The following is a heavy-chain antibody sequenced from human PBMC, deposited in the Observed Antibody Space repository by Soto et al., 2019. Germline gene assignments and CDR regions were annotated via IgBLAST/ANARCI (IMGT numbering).Heavy chain of an antibody. J-gene: IGHJ4*02. V-gene: IGHV1-69*02. CDR3: ARAPYSSSWYGGFDY. Sequence: KVSCKASGGTFSSYTISWVRQAPGQGLEWMGRIIPILGIANYAQKFQGRVTITADKSTSTAYMELSSLRSEDTAVYYCARAPYSSSWYGGFDYWGQGTLVTVSS. CDR2: IIPILGIA. D-gene: IGHD6-13*01. CDR1: GGTFSSYT.